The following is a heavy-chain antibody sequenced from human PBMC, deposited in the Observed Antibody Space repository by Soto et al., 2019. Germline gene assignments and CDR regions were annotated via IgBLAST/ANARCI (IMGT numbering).Heavy chain of an antibody. CDR1: GGSFSGYY. CDR3: ARVRVLITFGGVIVRRGYFDY. CDR2: TNHSGST. V-gene: IGHV4-34*01. D-gene: IGHD3-16*02. J-gene: IGHJ4*02. Sequence: QVQLQQWGAGLLKPSETLSLTCAVYGGSFSGYYWSWIRQPPGKGLEWIGETNHSGSTNYNPSLKSRVTISVDTSKTKFSLKLSSVTAAETAVYYCARVRVLITFGGVIVRRGYFDYWGQGTLVTVSS.